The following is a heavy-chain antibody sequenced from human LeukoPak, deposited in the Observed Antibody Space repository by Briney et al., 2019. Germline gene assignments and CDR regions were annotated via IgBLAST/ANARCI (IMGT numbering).Heavy chain of an antibody. D-gene: IGHD6-19*01. CDR1: GGTFSSYA. J-gene: IGHJ4*02. CDR2: IIPIFGTA. Sequence: GASVKVSCKASGGTFSSYAISWVRQAPGQGLEWMGGIIPIFGTANYAQKFQGRVTITTDESTSTAYMELSSLRSEDTAVYYCARDEGSSGWRLDYWGQGTLVTVSS. V-gene: IGHV1-69*05. CDR3: ARDEGSSGWRLDY.